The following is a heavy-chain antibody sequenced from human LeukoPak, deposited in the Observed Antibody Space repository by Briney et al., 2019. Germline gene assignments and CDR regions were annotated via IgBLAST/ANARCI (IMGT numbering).Heavy chain of an antibody. Sequence: SETLSLTCTVSGGSISSSSYYWGWIRQPPGKGLEWIGSIYYSGSTYYNPSLKSRVTMSVDTSKNQFSLKLSSVTAADTAVYYCARDSNYDILTGYGDIIAKDAFDIWGQGTMVTVSS. D-gene: IGHD3-9*01. CDR1: GGSISSSSYY. CDR3: ARDSNYDILTGYGDIIAKDAFDI. J-gene: IGHJ3*02. CDR2: IYYSGST. V-gene: IGHV4-39*07.